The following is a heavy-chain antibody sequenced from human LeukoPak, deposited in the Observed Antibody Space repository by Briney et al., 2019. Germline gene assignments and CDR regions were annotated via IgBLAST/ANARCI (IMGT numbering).Heavy chain of an antibody. CDR3: AKDRYSGLNTIDY. D-gene: IGHD6-13*01. V-gene: IGHV3-30*18. Sequence: PGRSLRLSCAASEFTFSTYGMHWVRQAPGKGLEWVAVISYDGSYKFYADSVKGRFTISRDNSKSTLHLQMNSLRAEDTAVYYCAKDRYSGLNTIDYWGQGTLVTVSS. CDR2: ISYDGSYK. CDR1: EFTFSTYG. J-gene: IGHJ4*02.